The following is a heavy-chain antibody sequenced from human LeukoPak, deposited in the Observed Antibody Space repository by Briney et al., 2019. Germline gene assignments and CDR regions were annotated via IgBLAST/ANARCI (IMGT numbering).Heavy chain of an antibody. Sequence: GGSLRLSCAASGFTFSNYAMNWVRQAPGKGLEWVSAISTNGGAPYYADSVKGRLTISRDNSKNILYLQIDSLRPEDTAVYYCARPPTMTTWVVDSWGQGTLITVSS. CDR1: GFTFSNYA. V-gene: IGHV3-23*01. CDR3: ARPPTMTTWVVDS. D-gene: IGHD4-17*01. J-gene: IGHJ4*02. CDR2: ISTNGGAP.